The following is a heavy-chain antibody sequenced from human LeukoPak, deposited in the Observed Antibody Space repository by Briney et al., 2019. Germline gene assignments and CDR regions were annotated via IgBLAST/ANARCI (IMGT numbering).Heavy chain of an antibody. CDR3: ARESGYEGGWFDP. D-gene: IGHD5-12*01. CDR2: IIPILGIA. CDR1: GGTFSSYT. Sequence: SVKVSCKASGGTFSSYTISWVRQAPGQGLEWMGSIIPILGIANYAQKFQGRVTITADKSTSTAYMELSSLRSEDTAVYYCARESGYEGGWFDPWGQGTLVTVSS. J-gene: IGHJ5*02. V-gene: IGHV1-69*04.